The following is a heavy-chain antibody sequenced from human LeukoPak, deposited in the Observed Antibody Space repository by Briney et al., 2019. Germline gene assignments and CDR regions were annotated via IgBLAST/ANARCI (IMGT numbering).Heavy chain of an antibody. D-gene: IGHD4-17*01. J-gene: IGHJ4*01. CDR1: GFTFSSYA. V-gene: IGHV3-23*01. CDR3: GSDPNGDYVGALGY. Sequence: GGSLRLSCTDSGFTFSSYALAWVRQAPGKGLEWVAAVTSRGVGTHYADSVKGRFTISRDNSKYTIYLQMNSLRAEDTAIYYCGSDPNGDYVGALGYWGRGTLVTVSS. CDR2: VTSRGVGT.